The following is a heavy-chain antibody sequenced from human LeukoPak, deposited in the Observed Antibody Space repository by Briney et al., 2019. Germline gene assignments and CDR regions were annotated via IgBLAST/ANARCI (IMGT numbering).Heavy chain of an antibody. CDR1: GFSFTYYA. CDR2: ISYDGTNE. Sequence: GRSLRLSCAASGFSFTYYAMHWVRQAPGKGLECMAVISYDGTNEYCVDSGKGRFTISRDNSKNTMYLQMNNLRAEDTALYYCVRESDYYDRKGMDVWAQGTTVTVSS. CDR3: VRESDYYDRKGMDV. V-gene: IGHV3-30*04. J-gene: IGHJ6*02. D-gene: IGHD3-22*01.